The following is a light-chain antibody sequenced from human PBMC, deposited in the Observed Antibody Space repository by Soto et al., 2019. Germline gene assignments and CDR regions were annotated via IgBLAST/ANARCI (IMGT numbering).Light chain of an antibody. V-gene: IGLV2-14*01. CDR2: DVS. CDR1: SSDVGGYNY. CDR3: DSYTSGSSYV. Sequence: QSALTQPASVSGSPGQSITISCTGTSSDVGGYNYVSWYQQHPGKAPKLMIYDVSYRPSGVSDRFSGSKSGDTASLTISGLQSEDEADYYCDSYTSGSSYVFGTGTSSPS. J-gene: IGLJ1*01.